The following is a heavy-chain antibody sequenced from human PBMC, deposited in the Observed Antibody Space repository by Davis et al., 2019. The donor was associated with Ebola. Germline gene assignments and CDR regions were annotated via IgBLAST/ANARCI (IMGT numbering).Heavy chain of an antibody. J-gene: IGHJ4*02. D-gene: IGHD6-19*01. V-gene: IGHV4-34*01. CDR1: VESFSGHY. Sequence: PSETLSLTCAVYVESFSGHYWSWIRQPPGKGLEWIGEINHSGSTNYNPSLKSRVTISVDTSKNQFSLILSSVTAADTAVYYCANTLQWLAFESWGQGVLVTVSS. CDR3: ANTLQWLAFES. CDR2: INHSGST.